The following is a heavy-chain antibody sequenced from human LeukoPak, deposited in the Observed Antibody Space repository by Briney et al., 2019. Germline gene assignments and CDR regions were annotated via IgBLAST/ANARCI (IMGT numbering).Heavy chain of an antibody. J-gene: IGHJ4*02. V-gene: IGHV4-59*01. CDR2: IYYSGST. Sequence: SETLSLPCTVSGGSISSYYWSWIRQPPGKGLEWIGYIYYSGSTNYNPSLKSRVTISVDTSKNQFSLKLSSVTAADTAVYYCARHDSSGWYLFDYWGQGTLVTVSS. CDR3: ARHDSSGWYLFDY. CDR1: GGSISSYY. D-gene: IGHD6-19*01.